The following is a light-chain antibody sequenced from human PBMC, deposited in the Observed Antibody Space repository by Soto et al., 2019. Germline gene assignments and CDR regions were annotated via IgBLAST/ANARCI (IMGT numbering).Light chain of an antibody. J-gene: IGLJ1*01. CDR3: SSHTSGSTRV. CDR1: FSDVGGYDY. CDR2: EVT. V-gene: IGLV2-14*01. Sequence: QSVLTQPPSVSGSPGQSIAISCTGTFSDVGGYDYVSWYQQHPDKAPKLMIYEVTKRPSGVSNRFSGSKSGNTASLTISGLQPEDEADYYCSSHTSGSTRVFGSGTKLTVL.